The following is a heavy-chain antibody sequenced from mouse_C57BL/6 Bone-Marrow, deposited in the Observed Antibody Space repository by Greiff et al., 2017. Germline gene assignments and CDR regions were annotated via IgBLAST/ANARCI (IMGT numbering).Heavy chain of an antibody. CDR1: GFTFSDYY. CDR3: ARPSYSVRAMDY. V-gene: IGHV5-12*01. J-gene: IGHJ4*01. Sequence: EVMLVESGGGLVQPGGSLKLSCAASGFTFSDYYMYWVRQTPEKRLEWVAYISNGGGSTYYPDTVKGRFTISGDNAKNTLYLQMSRLKSEDTAMYYCARPSYSVRAMDYWGQGTSITVSS. D-gene: IGHD1-1*01. CDR2: ISNGGGST.